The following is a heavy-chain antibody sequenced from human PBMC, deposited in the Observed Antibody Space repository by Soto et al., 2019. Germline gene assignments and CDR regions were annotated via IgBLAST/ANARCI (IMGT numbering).Heavy chain of an antibody. Sequence: GGSLRLSSAASGFTFSSYAVSWVRQAPGKGLEWVSAISGSGGSTYYADSVKGRFTISRDNSKNTLYLQMNSLRAEDTAVYYCAKDHGIAVAGLFDYWGQGTLVTVSS. CDR3: AKDHGIAVAGLFDY. CDR1: GFTFSSYA. D-gene: IGHD6-19*01. V-gene: IGHV3-23*01. CDR2: ISGSGGST. J-gene: IGHJ4*02.